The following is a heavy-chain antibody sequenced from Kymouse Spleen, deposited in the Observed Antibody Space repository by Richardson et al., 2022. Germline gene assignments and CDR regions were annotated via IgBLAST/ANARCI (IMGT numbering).Heavy chain of an antibody. V-gene: IGHV3-15*01. D-gene: IGHD2-21*02. J-gene: IGHJ4*02. CDR3: TTDLIVVVTASDY. CDR2: IKSKTDGGTT. CDR1: GFTFSNAW. Sequence: EVQLVESGGGLVKPGGSLRLSCAASGFTFSNAWMSWVRQAPGKGLEWVGRIKSKTDGGTTDYAAPVKGRFTISRDDSKNTLYLQMNSLKTEDTAVYYCTTDLIVVVTASDYWGQGTLVTVSS.